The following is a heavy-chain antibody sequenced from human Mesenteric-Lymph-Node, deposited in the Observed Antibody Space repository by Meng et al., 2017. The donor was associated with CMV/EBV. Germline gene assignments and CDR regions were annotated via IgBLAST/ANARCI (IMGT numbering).Heavy chain of an antibody. CDR3: ARERIAARPYYGMDV. J-gene: IGHJ6*02. D-gene: IGHD6-6*01. V-gene: IGHV1-8*01. CDR2: MNPNSGNT. CDR1: GYTFTSYD. Sequence: ASVKVSCKASGYTFTSYDINWVRQATGQGLEWMGWMNPNSGNTGYAQKFQGRVTMTRNTSISTAYMELSSLRAEDTAVYYCARERIAARPYYGMDVWGQGTTVTSP.